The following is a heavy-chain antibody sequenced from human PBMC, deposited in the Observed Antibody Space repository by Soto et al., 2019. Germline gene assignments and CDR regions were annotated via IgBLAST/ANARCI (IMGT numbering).Heavy chain of an antibody. Sequence: ASVKVSCKASGYTFTSYGISWVRQAPGQGLEWMGWISAYNGNTNFAQKFQGRLSLTIDTSTSTAYMELRSLRSDAKAVYYCEKDEGNYLDFWGHGPLLTVSS. J-gene: IGHJ5*01. CDR1: GYTFTSYG. V-gene: IGHV1-18*04. CDR2: ISAYNGNT. D-gene: IGHD3-3*01. CDR3: EKDEGNYLDF.